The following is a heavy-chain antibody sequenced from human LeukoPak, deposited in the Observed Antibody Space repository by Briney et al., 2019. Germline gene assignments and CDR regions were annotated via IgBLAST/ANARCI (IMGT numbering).Heavy chain of an antibody. CDR2: IYTSGST. D-gene: IGHD2-15*01. CDR1: GGSISSGSYY. Sequence: SQTLSLTCTVSGGSISSGSYYWSWIRQPAGKGLEWIGRIYTSGSTNYNPSLKSRVTISVDTSKNQFSLKLSSVTAADTAVYYCARAGGARVGAFDIWGQGTMVTVSS. CDR3: ARAGGARVGAFDI. V-gene: IGHV4-61*02. J-gene: IGHJ3*02.